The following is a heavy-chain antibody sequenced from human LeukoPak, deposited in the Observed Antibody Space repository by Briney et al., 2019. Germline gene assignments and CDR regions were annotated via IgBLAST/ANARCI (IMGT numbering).Heavy chain of an antibody. CDR2: INAGNGNT. J-gene: IGHJ4*02. V-gene: IGHV1-3*01. Sequence: GASVKVSCKASGYTFTSYAMHLVRQAPGQRLEWMGWINAGNGNTKYSQKFQGRVTITRDTSASTAYMELSSLRSEDTAVYYCARSGYSSYRFNFDYWGQGTLVTVSS. D-gene: IGHD6-19*01. CDR3: ARSGYSSYRFNFDY. CDR1: GYTFTSYA.